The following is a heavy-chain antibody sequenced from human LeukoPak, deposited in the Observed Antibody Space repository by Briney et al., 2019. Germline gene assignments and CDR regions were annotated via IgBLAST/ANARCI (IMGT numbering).Heavy chain of an antibody. Sequence: SVKVSCKASGGTFSSYAISWVRQAPGQGLEWMGRIIPIFGTANYAQKFQGRVTITTDESTSTAYMELSSLRSKDTAVYYCARDPPEYSGSYYGYWGQGTLVTVSS. CDR2: IIPIFGTA. D-gene: IGHD1-26*01. CDR1: GGTFSSYA. V-gene: IGHV1-69*05. CDR3: ARDPPEYSGSYYGY. J-gene: IGHJ4*02.